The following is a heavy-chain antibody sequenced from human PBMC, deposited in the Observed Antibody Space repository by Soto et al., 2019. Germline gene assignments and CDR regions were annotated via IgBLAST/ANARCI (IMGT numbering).Heavy chain of an antibody. J-gene: IGHJ5*02. CDR3: ASGSGSSSWYDWFDP. Sequence: PSETLSLTCTVSGGSISNSNDYYWGWVRQPPGKGLEWIGSIYYSGSTSYNPSLKSRVIISVDTSKNQFSLKLSFVTAADTAVYYCASGSGSSSWYDWFDPWGQGTLVTVSS. CDR1: GGSISNSNDYY. V-gene: IGHV4-39*07. D-gene: IGHD6-13*01. CDR2: IYYSGST.